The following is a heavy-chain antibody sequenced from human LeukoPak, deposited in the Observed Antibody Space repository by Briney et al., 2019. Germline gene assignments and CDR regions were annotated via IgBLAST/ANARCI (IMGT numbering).Heavy chain of an antibody. CDR3: ARDVHAPADYYFDY. CDR2: ISNDGRDK. Sequence: PGGSLRLSCAASGFTFSSYAMHWVRQAPGKEREGVAVISNDGRDKHNADSVKGRFTISRDNSKNTLYVQMNSLRAEDTAVYYCARDVHAPADYYFDYWGQGTPVTVSS. D-gene: IGHD2-2*01. CDR1: GFTFSSYA. J-gene: IGHJ4*02. V-gene: IGHV3-30*04.